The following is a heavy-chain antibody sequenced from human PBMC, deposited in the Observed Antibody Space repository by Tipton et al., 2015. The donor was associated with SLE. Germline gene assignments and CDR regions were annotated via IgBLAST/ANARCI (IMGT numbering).Heavy chain of an antibody. CDR3: VKDAVVGATTWFDP. CDR2: ISSNGGST. Sequence: GSLRLSCAASGFTFSSYAMHWVRQAPGKGLEYVSAISSNGGSTYYADSVKGRFTISRDNSKNTLYLQMSSLRAEDTAVYYCVKDAVVGATTWFDPWGQGTLVTVPS. J-gene: IGHJ5*02. V-gene: IGHV3-64D*06. D-gene: IGHD1-26*01. CDR1: GFTFSSYA.